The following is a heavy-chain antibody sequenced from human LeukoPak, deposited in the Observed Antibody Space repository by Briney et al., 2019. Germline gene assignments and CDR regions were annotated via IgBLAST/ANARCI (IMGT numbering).Heavy chain of an antibody. J-gene: IGHJ4*02. CDR2: FHPEDGET. Sequence: ASVTVSCKVSGYTPTELSMHWVRQAPGKGLEWMGGFHPEDGETIYAQKFQGRVTMTEDTSTDTAYMELRSLRSDDTAVYYCATSVRYSDWSFFRLAYWGQGTQVTVSS. CDR3: ATSVRYSDWSFFRLAY. D-gene: IGHD3-9*01. V-gene: IGHV1-24*01. CDR1: GYTPTELS.